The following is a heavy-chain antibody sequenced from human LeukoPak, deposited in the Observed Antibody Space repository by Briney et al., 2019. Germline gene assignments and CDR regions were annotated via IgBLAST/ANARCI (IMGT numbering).Heavy chain of an antibody. CDR3: ARDPYGSGSF. J-gene: IGHJ4*02. CDR1: GFTFDDYA. V-gene: IGHV3-74*01. D-gene: IGHD3-10*01. Sequence: GGSLRLSCAASGFTFDDYAMHWVRQAPGKGLVWVSRINGDGSSTSYADSVKGRFTISRDNAKNTLYLQMNSLRAEDTAVYYCARDPYGSGSFWGQGTLVTVSS. CDR2: INGDGSST.